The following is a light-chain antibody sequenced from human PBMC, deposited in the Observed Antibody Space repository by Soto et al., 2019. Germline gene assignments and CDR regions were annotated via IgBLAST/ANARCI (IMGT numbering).Light chain of an antibody. CDR2: GAS. V-gene: IGKV3-15*01. CDR3: QQFKDYVWT. Sequence: EIVMTQSPATLSVSPGERATLSCRASQSVSNYLAWYQQKPGQAPRLLIYGASTRATGIPARFSGGGSETDFTLTISSLQSEDFAVYYCQQFKDYVWTFGQGTKV. CDR1: QSVSNY. J-gene: IGKJ1*01.